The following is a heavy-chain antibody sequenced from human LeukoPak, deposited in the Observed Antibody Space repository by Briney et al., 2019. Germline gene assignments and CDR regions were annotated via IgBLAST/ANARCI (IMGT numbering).Heavy chain of an antibody. J-gene: IGHJ5*02. CDR3: ARLNYDYYGSKNKWFDP. Sequence: GGSLRLSCAASGFTVSSNYMSWVRQAPGKGLEWVSVIYSGGSTYYADSVKGRFTISRHNSKNTLYLQMNSLRAEDTAVYYCARLNYDYYGSKNKWFDPWGQGTPVTVSS. D-gene: IGHD4-23*01. CDR1: GFTVSSNY. CDR2: IYSGGST. V-gene: IGHV3-53*04.